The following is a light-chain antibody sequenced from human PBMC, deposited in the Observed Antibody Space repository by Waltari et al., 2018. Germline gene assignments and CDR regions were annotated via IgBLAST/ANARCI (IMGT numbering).Light chain of an antibody. V-gene: IGLV1-47*01. CDR1: SSNIGTNY. Sequence: QSVLAQPPSASGTPGQRVTISCSGSSSNIGTNYVYWYQQFPGTAPKLLNYRNNRRPSGLPVRFSGAKSGTSVSPAISWLRSEDEADYYCAAWDDSLSGPVFGGGTKLTVL. J-gene: IGLJ2*01. CDR2: RNN. CDR3: AAWDDSLSGPV.